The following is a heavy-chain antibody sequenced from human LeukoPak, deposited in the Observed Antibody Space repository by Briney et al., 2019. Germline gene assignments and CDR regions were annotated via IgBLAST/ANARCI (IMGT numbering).Heavy chain of an antibody. J-gene: IGHJ4*02. CDR1: GGSIGSYY. Sequence: PSETLSLTCIVSGGSIGSYYWSWIRQPPGKGLEWIGHIYYSGSTDYNPSLRSRVTISVDTSKNQFSLRLSSVTAADTAVYYCARDRSDGSGYYGYYFDYWGQGTLVSVSP. CDR3: ARDRSDGSGYYGYYFDY. CDR2: IYYSGST. D-gene: IGHD3-22*01. V-gene: IGHV4-59*01.